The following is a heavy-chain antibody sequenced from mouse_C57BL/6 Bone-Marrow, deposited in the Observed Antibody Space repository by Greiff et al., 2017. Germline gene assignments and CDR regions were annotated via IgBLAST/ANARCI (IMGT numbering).Heavy chain of an antibody. D-gene: IGHD1-1*01. V-gene: IGHV5-12*01. CDR2: ISNGGGST. Sequence: EVQRVESGGGLVQPGGSLKLSCAASGFTFSDYYMYWVRQTPEKRLEWVAYISNGGGSTYYPDTVKGRFTISRDNAKNTLYLQMSRLKSEDTAMYYCARYYGSSLAWFAYWGQGTLVTVSA. CDR3: ARYYGSSLAWFAY. CDR1: GFTFSDYY. J-gene: IGHJ3*01.